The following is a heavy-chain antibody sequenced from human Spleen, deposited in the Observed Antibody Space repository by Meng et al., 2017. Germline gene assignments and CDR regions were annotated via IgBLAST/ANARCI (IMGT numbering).Heavy chain of an antibody. Sequence: QVQLGGSGGGVVQPGRSLRFSCAASGFTFSSYAMHWVRQAPGKGLEWVAVISYDGSNKYYADSVKGRFTISRDNSKNTLYLQMNSLRAEDTAVYYVVVPAAPRLYWGQGTLVTVSS. CDR3: VVPAAPRLY. CDR2: ISYDGSNK. V-gene: IGHV3-30*01. CDR1: GFTFSSYA. J-gene: IGHJ4*02. D-gene: IGHD2-2*01.